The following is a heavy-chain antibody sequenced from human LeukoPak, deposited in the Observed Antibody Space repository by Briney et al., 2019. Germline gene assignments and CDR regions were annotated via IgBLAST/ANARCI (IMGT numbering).Heavy chain of an antibody. CDR3: AKGVVVPADPFDY. CDR2: INSSSSYI. Sequence: GGSLRLSCAASGFAFSSYSMNWVRQAPGKGLEWVSSINSSSSYIYYADSVKGRFTISRDNAKNSLYLQMNSLRAEDTAVYYCAKGVVVPADPFDYWGQGTLVTVSS. J-gene: IGHJ4*02. D-gene: IGHD2-2*01. CDR1: GFAFSSYS. V-gene: IGHV3-21*01.